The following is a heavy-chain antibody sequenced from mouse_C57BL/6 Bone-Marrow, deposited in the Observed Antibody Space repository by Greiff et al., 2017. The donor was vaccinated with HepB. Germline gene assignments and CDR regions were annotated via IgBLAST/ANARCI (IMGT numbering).Heavy chain of an antibody. V-gene: IGHV1-55*01. J-gene: IGHJ1*03. CDR3: ARGVTTSYWYFDV. D-gene: IGHD2-2*01. CDR2: IYPGSGST. CDR1: GYTFTRYW. Sequence: QVQLQQSGAELVKPGASVKMSCKASGYTFTRYWITWVKQRPGQGLEWIGDIYPGSGSTNYNEKFKSKATLTVDTSSSTAYMQLSSLTSEDSAVYYCARGVTTSYWYFDVWGTGTTVTVAS.